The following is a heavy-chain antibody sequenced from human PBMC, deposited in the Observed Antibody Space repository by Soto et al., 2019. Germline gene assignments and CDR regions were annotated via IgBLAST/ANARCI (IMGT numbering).Heavy chain of an antibody. V-gene: IGHV1-69*06. CDR1: GGTFSSYA. CDR2: IIPIFGTA. D-gene: IGHD5-12*01. J-gene: IGHJ6*02. CDR3: ARVKDELVATDRDYYYYGMDV. Sequence: SVKVSCKASGGTFSSYAISWVRQAPGQGLEWMGGIIPIFGTANYAQKFQGRVAITADKSTSTAYMELSSLRSEDTAVYYCARVKDELVATDRDYYYYGMDVWGQGTTVTVSS.